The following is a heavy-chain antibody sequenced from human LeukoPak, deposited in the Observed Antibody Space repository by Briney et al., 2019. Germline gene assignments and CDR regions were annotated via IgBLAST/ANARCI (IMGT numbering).Heavy chain of an antibody. CDR1: GYTFTSYA. CDR3: AAGVRGTGSYQIWGHAFDI. Sequence: SVKVSCKASGYTFTSYAMNWVRQAPGQGPEWMGGIIPIFDTADYAQKFQGRVTITADESTSTAYMELSSLRSEDTAVYYCAAGVRGTGSYQIWGHAFDIWGQGTMVTVSS. J-gene: IGHJ3*02. D-gene: IGHD3-10*01. V-gene: IGHV1-69*13. CDR2: IIPIFDTA.